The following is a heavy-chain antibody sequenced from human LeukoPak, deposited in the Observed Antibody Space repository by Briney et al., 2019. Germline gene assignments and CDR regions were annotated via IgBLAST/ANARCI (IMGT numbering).Heavy chain of an antibody. Sequence: SETLSLTCAVYIDSFSNYHWNWIRQTPAKGMEWIGEVNESGGTNISPSLRSRVILSVDTSKNQFSLKLISVTVADTAIYYCARAFLVGYSPAEHFFDYWGQGTLVTVSS. CDR3: ARAFLVGYSPAEHFFDY. CDR2: VNESGGT. CDR1: IDSFSNYH. D-gene: IGHD2-15*01. J-gene: IGHJ4*02. V-gene: IGHV4-34*01.